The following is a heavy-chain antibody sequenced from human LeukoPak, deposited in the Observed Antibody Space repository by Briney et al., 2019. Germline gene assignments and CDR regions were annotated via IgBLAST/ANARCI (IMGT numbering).Heavy chain of an antibody. CDR3: ASSQSPYFDY. CDR1: GGSIDSYY. D-gene: IGHD5-24*01. J-gene: IGHJ4*02. CDR2: IYYTGST. V-gene: IGHV4-59*12. Sequence: SETLSLTCTVSGGSIDSYYWSWIRQPPGKGLEWIGYIYYTGSTEYHPSLKSRVTISLDTSKNQFSLKLSSVTAADTAVYYCASSQSPYFDYWGQGTLVTVSS.